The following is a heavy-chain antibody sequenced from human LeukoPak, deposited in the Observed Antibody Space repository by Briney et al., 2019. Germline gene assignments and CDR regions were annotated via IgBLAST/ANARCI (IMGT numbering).Heavy chain of an antibody. CDR1: GFPFSSYA. CDR3: ARARVGDPTDY. CDR2: VHGDGNNI. Sequence: GGSLRLSCAASGFPFSSYAMYWVRQAPGKGLVWVSRVHGDGNNIGYADSVRGRFTISRDNAKNTLYLQMNSLRPEDTAVYYCARARVGDPTDYWGQGTLVTVSS. J-gene: IGHJ4*02. V-gene: IGHV3-74*01. D-gene: IGHD1-26*01.